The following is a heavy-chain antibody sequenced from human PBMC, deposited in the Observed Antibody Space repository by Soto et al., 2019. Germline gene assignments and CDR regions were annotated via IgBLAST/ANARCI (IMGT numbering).Heavy chain of an antibody. CDR2: LYSGGST. CDR1: GLTVSSNY. D-gene: IGHD3-10*01. Sequence: EVQLVETGGGLIQPGGSLRLSCAASGLTVSSNYMNWVRRAPGKGLEWVSVLYSGGSTHSSGSVQGRFIISRDNSKNTLYLQMNSLRVENTAVYYCARERPGDEGDGFDIWGHGTMVTVSS. V-gene: IGHV3-53*02. CDR3: ARERPGDEGDGFDI. J-gene: IGHJ3*02.